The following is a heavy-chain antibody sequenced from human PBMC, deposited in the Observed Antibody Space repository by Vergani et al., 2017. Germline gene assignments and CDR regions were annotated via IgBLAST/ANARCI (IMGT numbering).Heavy chain of an antibody. D-gene: IGHD3-10*01. CDR1: GFTVSSNE. CDR2: ISGGST. J-gene: IGHJ6*02. V-gene: IGHV3-38-3*01. Sequence: EVQLVESRGVLVQPGGSLRLSCAASGFTVSSNEMSWVRQAPGKGLEWVSSISGGSTYYADSRQGRFTISRDNAKSSLYLQMNSLRAEDTGVYYCARDRYYLGSGSYPYFYYYGLDVWGQGTAVTVSS. CDR3: ARDRYYLGSGSYPYFYYYGLDV.